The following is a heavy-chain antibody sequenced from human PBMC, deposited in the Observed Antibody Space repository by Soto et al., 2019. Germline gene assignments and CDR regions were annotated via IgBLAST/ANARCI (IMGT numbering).Heavy chain of an antibody. CDR2: ISWNSGSI. CDR3: AKDIRGHYYYGMDV. J-gene: IGHJ6*02. V-gene: IGHV3-9*01. Sequence: GGSLRLSCAASGFTFDDYAMHWVRQAPGKGLEWVSGISWNSGSIGYADSVKGRFTISRDNAKNSLYLQMNSLRAEDTALYYCAKDIRGHYYYGMDVWGQGTTVTVSS. CDR1: GFTFDDYA.